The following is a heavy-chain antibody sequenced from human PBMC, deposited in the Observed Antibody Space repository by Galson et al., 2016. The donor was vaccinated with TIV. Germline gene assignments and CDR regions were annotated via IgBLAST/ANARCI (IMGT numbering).Heavy chain of an antibody. D-gene: IGHD2-21*01. V-gene: IGHV1-2*02. CDR1: GYTFTDYY. CDR3: GRGVILGAGATTAAIDY. CDR2: INHYSGGT. Sequence: SVKVSCKAFGYTFTDYYMHWVRQSPRQGLEWVGWINHYSGGTNYAQKFQGRVTMTRDTPARTSYLHLSRLGSDDTAVYYCGRGVILGAGATTAAIDYWGQGTQVTVSS. J-gene: IGHJ4*02.